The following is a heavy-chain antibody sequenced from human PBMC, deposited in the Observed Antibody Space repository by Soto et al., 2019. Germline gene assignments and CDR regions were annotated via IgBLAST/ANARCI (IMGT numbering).Heavy chain of an antibody. CDR2: IYYSGST. J-gene: IGHJ4*02. CDR3: ARDRGPSCTNGVCSRAFDS. V-gene: IGHV4-30-4*01. D-gene: IGHD2-8*01. CDR1: GGSISSGDCY. Sequence: PSETLSLTCTVSGGSISSGDCYWSWLRQPPGKGLELIGNIYYSGSTYYNPSLKSRLSISIDTSTSQFSLKLSSVTAADTAVYYCARDRGPSCTNGVCSRAFDSWGQGTLVTVSS.